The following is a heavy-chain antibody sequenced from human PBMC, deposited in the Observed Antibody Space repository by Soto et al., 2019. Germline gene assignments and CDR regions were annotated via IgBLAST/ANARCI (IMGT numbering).Heavy chain of an antibody. J-gene: IGHJ4*02. CDR1: GFTFSSYS. CDR3: AKDYGYCSGGSCYSQNDY. V-gene: IGHV3-23*04. D-gene: IGHD2-15*01. Sequence: EVQLVESGGGLVQPGGSLRLSCAASGFTFSSYSMNWVRQAPGKGLEWVSAISGSGGSTYYADSVKGRFTISRDNSKNTLYLQMNSLRAEDTAVYYCAKDYGYCSGGSCYSQNDYWGQGTLVTVSS. CDR2: ISGSGGST.